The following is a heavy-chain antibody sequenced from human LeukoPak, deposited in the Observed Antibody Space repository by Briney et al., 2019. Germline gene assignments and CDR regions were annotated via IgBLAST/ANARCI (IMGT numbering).Heavy chain of an antibody. J-gene: IGHJ4*02. CDR1: GFTFSDYW. CDR3: ARDRGPRTGFMVREAYDD. D-gene: IGHD3-10*01. Sequence: PGGSLRLSCAASGFTFSDYWIHWVRQAPGKGLVWVSRINTDGSITNYADSVKGRFSISRDNAKNTLYLQMSSLRAEDTAVYYCARDRGPRTGFMVREAYDDWGQGTLVTVSS. V-gene: IGHV3-74*01. CDR2: INTDGSIT.